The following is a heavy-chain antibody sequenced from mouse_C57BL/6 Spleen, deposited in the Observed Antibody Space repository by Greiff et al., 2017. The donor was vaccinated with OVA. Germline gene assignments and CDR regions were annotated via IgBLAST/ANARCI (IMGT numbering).Heavy chain of an antibody. CDR3: ARWGGGYAMDY. CDR1: GYTFTDYY. Sequence: EVQRVESGPELVKPGASVKISCKASGYTFTDYYMNWVKQSHGKSLEWIGDINPNNGGTSYNQKFKGKATLTVDKSSSTAYMELRSLTSEDSAVYYCARWGGGYAMDYWGQGTSVTVSS. V-gene: IGHV1-26*01. CDR2: INPNNGGT. D-gene: IGHD1-1*02. J-gene: IGHJ4*01.